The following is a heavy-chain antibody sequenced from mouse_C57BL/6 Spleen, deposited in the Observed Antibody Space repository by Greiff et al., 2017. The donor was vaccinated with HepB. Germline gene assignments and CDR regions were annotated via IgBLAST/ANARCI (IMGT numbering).Heavy chain of an antibody. CDR2: INPNNGGT. V-gene: IGHV1-26*01. CDR1: GYTFTDYY. Sequence: EVQLQQSGPELVKPGASVKISCMASGYTFTDYYMNWVKQSHGKSLEWIGDINPNNGGTSYNQKFKGKATLTVDKSSSTAYMELRSLTSEDSAVYYCARSVTGAYWGQGTLVTVSA. J-gene: IGHJ3*01. CDR3: ARSVTGAY. D-gene: IGHD2-2*01.